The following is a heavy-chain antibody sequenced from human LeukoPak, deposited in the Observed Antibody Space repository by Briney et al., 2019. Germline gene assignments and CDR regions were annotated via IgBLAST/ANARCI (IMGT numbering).Heavy chain of an antibody. D-gene: IGHD4-11*01. CDR3: TTWLPYCNYRGVDY. Sequence: PGGSLRLSCAAPGLTVSNAWMSWFRQAPGKRLEWVGRIKSKTDGGTTGYAAPVKGRFTISRDDSKNTLYLQMNSLKTEDTAVYYCTTWLPYCNYRGVDYCGQGTLVTVSS. J-gene: IGHJ4*02. CDR1: GLTVSNAW. CDR2: IKSKTDGGTT. V-gene: IGHV3-15*01.